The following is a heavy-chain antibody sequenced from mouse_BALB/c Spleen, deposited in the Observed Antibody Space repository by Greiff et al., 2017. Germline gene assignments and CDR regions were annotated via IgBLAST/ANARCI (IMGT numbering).Heavy chain of an antibody. V-gene: IGHV14-3*02. CDR3: ARTYYRSYYYAMDY. Sequence: VQLQQSGAELVKPGASVKLSCTASGFNIKDTYMHWVKQRPEQGLEWIGRIDPANGNTKYDPKFQGKATITADTSSNTAYLQLSSLTSEDTAVYYCARTYYRSYYYAMDYWGQGTSVTVSS. CDR2: IDPANGNT. D-gene: IGHD2-14*01. J-gene: IGHJ4*01. CDR1: GFNIKDTY.